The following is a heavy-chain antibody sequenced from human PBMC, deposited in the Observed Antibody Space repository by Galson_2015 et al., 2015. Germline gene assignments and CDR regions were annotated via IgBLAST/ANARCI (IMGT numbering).Heavy chain of an antibody. Sequence: ETLSLTCTVSGGSISSRSFYWGWIRQPPGKGLEWIGSVHYSGSTYYNPSLESRVSIFVDTSKNQFSLKVRSVTAADKAVYYCAITNMITPTTYFDSWGQGTLVTVSS. CDR1: GGSISSRSFY. J-gene: IGHJ4*02. CDR3: AITNMITPTTYFDS. CDR2: VHYSGST. V-gene: IGHV4-39*01. D-gene: IGHD3-22*01.